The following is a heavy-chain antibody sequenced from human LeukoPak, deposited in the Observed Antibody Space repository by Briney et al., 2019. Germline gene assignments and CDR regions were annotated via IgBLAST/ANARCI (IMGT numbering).Heavy chain of an antibody. Sequence: GPSVKVSCKASGYTFTGYYMHWVRQAPGQGLEWMGWINPNSGGTNYAQKFQGRVTMTRDTSISTAYMELSRLRSDDTAVYYCARGRSSPYYYDSSGYGSFDYWGQGTLVTVSS. V-gene: IGHV1-2*02. J-gene: IGHJ4*02. CDR2: INPNSGGT. CDR3: ARGRSSPYYYDSSGYGSFDY. D-gene: IGHD3-22*01. CDR1: GYTFTGYY.